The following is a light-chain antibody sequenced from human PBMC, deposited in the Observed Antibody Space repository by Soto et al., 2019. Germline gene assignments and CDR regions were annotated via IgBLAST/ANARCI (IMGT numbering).Light chain of an antibody. V-gene: IGLV1-51*01. Sequence: QSVLTQPPSVSAAPGRRVTISCSGSSSNIGNNYVSWYQQLPGTAPKLLIYDNNKRPSGIPDRFSGSKSGTSASLAITGLQAEDEADYYCQSYDSSLSGYVFGTGTKLTVL. J-gene: IGLJ1*01. CDR1: SSNIGNNY. CDR3: QSYDSSLSGYV. CDR2: DNN.